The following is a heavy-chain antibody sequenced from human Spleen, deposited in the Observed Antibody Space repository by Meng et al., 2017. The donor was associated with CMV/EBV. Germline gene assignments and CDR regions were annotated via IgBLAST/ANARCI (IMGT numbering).Heavy chain of an antibody. Sequence: ASVKVSCKTSGFTFTGYYIHWVRQAPGQGLEWMGRINPNSGATNYTQKFQGRVTMTRDASISTAYLEGNSLTSDDTAVYYCARVIAVAGTAPFDYWGQGTLVTVSS. D-gene: IGHD6-19*01. CDR1: GFTFTGYY. J-gene: IGHJ4*02. CDR2: INPNSGAT. V-gene: IGHV1-2*06. CDR3: ARVIAVAGTAPFDY.